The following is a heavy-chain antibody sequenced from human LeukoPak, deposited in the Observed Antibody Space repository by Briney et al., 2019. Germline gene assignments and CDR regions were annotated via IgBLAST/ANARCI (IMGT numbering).Heavy chain of an antibody. V-gene: IGHV3-15*01. D-gene: IGHD1-1*01. Sequence: GGSLRLPCAASGFTFTNAWMSWVRQAPGKGLEWVGRIKSKTYGGTTDCAAPVKGRFTVSRDDSKNTLYLQMDSLKTEDTAVYYCATSGQHWDVFDYWGQGTLLTVSS. CDR3: ATSGQHWDVFDY. CDR2: IKSKTYGGTT. J-gene: IGHJ4*02. CDR1: GFTFTNAW.